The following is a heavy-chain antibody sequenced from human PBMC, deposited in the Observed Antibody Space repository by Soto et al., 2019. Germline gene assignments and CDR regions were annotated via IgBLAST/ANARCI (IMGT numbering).Heavy chain of an antibody. CDR3: AKDRVPNYSNGYYSKLTDS. CDR2: ISYGGGTT. D-gene: IGHD3-22*01. CDR1: EFTFSNYA. J-gene: IGHJ4*02. Sequence: GGSLRLSCAASEFTFSNYAMSWVRQAPGKGLEWVSAISYGGGTTYYADSVKGRFTVSRDNSKNTLYLQMHSLRAEDTAVYYCAKDRVPNYSNGYYSKLTDSWGQGTVVTVSS. V-gene: IGHV3-23*01.